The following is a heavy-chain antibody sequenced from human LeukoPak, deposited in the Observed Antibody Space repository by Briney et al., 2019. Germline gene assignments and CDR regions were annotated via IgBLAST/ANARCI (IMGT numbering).Heavy chain of an antibody. Sequence: ASVKVSCKASGYTFTGYYMHWVRQAPGQGLEWMGWINPNSGGTNYAQEFQGRVTMTRDTSISTAYMELSRLRSDDTAVYYCARAIRRLQQLTAPEDIWGQGTMVTVSS. J-gene: IGHJ3*02. CDR1: GYTFTGYY. D-gene: IGHD6-13*01. CDR2: INPNSGGT. CDR3: ARAIRRLQQLTAPEDI. V-gene: IGHV1-2*02.